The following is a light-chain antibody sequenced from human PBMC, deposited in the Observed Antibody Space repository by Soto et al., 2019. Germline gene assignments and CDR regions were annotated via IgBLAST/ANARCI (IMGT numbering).Light chain of an antibody. CDR2: GAS. J-gene: IGKJ5*01. Sequence: EIVLTQSPGTLSLSPGERATLSCRASQSVNNNYLAWSQQKSGQAPSLLIYGASSRATGIPDRFSGSGSGTDFTLTISRLEPEDFAVYYCQQYGSSQITFGQGTRLEIK. CDR3: QQYGSSQIT. V-gene: IGKV3-20*01. CDR1: QSVNNNY.